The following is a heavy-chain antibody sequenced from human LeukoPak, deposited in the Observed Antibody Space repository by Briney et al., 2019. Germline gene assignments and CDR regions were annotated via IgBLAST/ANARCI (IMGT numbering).Heavy chain of an antibody. Sequence: HPGGSLRLSCAASGFTFSNFAMSWVRQAPGKGLEWVSSITDSGVGTFYTDSLSGRFTISKDNSKNTLYLQMKNLRAADTATYYCAKMTDARGRYGSGSHWGQGTLVAVSS. CDR2: ITDSGVGT. CDR3: AKMTDARGRYGSGSH. CDR1: GFTFSNFA. V-gene: IGHV3-23*01. J-gene: IGHJ4*01. D-gene: IGHD3-10*01.